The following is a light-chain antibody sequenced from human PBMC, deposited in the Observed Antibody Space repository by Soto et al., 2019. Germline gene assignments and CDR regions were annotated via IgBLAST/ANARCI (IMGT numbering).Light chain of an antibody. Sequence: QSALTQPAPVSGSPGQSITISCTGTSSDVGGYNYVSWYQQHPGKAPRLMIYDVSNRPSGVSNRFSGSKSGNTASLTISGLQAEDEAHYYCSSYTSSSTLVFGGGTKLTVL. CDR1: SSDVGGYNY. CDR3: SSYTSSSTLV. CDR2: DVS. J-gene: IGLJ2*01. V-gene: IGLV2-14*01.